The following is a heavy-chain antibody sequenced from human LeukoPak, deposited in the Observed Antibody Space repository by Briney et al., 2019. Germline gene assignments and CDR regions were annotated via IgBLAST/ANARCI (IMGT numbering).Heavy chain of an antibody. D-gene: IGHD4-23*01. V-gene: IGHV3-30-3*01. CDR3: ARLRNVGGNPHPFNV. J-gene: IGHJ3*01. Sequence: GGSLRLSCAASGFTFSAYAMHWVRQAPGKGLEWVAIMSYDGSNKYYADSLKGRFTISRDNSKNTLYLQMNSLRAEDTAVYYCARLRNVGGNPHPFNVWGQGTTVTVSS. CDR2: MSYDGSNK. CDR1: GFTFSAYA.